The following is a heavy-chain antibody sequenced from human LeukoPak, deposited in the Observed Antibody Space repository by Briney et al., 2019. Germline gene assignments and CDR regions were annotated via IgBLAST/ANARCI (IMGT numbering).Heavy chain of an antibody. J-gene: IGHJ5*02. CDR1: GYSISSGDY. V-gene: IGHV4-38-2*01. Sequence: SETLSLTCAVSGYSISSGDYWGWIRQPPGKGLEWIGSIYHSGSTHYNPSLKSRVTISVDTSKNQFSLKLSSVTAADTAVYYCARNTTEVVTAKWFDPSGQGTLVTVSS. CDR3: ARNTTEVVTAKWFDP. D-gene: IGHD2-21*02. CDR2: IYHSGST.